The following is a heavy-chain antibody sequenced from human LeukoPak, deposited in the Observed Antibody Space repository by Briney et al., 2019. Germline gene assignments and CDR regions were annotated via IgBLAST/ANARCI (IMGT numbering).Heavy chain of an antibody. CDR3: ASDPHKLTGTTMGAFDI. CDR1: GFTVSSNY. CDR2: IYSGGST. D-gene: IGHD1-20*01. J-gene: IGHJ3*02. Sequence: PGGSLRLSCAASGFTVSSNYMSWVRQAPGKGLEWVSVIYSGGSTYYADSVKGRFTISRDNSKNTLYLQMNSLRAEDTAVYYCASDPHKLTGTTMGAFDIWGQGTMVTVSS. V-gene: IGHV3-53*01.